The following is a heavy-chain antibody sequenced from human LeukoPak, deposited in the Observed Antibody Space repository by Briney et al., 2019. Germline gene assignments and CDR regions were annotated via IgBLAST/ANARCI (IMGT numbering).Heavy chain of an antibody. CDR2: IYYSGST. D-gene: IGHD5-18*01. Sequence: SETLSLTCTVSGGSISSGSYYWSWIRQPAGKGLEWIGYIYYSGSTNYNPSLKSRVTISVDTSKNQFSLKLSSVTAADTAVYYCARFGGSKYSYVINYWGQGTLVTVSS. V-gene: IGHV4-61*10. CDR3: ARFGGSKYSYVINY. J-gene: IGHJ4*02. CDR1: GGSISSGSYY.